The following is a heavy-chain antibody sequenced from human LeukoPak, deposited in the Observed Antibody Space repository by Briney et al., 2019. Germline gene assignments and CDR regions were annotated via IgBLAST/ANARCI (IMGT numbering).Heavy chain of an antibody. CDR1: GDSISNYY. J-gene: IGHJ4*02. D-gene: IGHD5-12*01. V-gene: IGHV4-4*07. CDR2: IDISGST. Sequence: KTSETLSLTCTVSGDSISNYYWSWIRQPAGKGLEWIGRIDISGSTNYNPSLKSRVTISVDTSKNQFSLKLSSVTAADTAVYYCARSAVATDFDYWGQGTLVTVSS. CDR3: ARSAVATDFDY.